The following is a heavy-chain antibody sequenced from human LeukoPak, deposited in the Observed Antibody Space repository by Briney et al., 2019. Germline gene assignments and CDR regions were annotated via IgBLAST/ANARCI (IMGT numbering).Heavy chain of an antibody. J-gene: IGHJ4*02. CDR3: ARDGYCSSGSCYGSYDY. D-gene: IGHD2-15*01. Sequence: GGSLRLSCAASGFIFSKYSMHWVRQAPGKGLEWVSYISSSSDTIYYADSVKGRFTISRDNAKNSLYLQMNSLRDGDTAVYYCARDGYCSSGSCYGSYDYWGQGTLVTVSS. CDR1: GFIFSKYS. V-gene: IGHV3-48*02. CDR2: ISSSSDTI.